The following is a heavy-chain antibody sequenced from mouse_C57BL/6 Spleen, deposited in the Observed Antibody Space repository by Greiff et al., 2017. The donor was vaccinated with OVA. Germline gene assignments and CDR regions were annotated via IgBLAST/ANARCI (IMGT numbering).Heavy chain of an antibody. Sequence: EVMLVESGGDLVKPGGSLKLSCAASGFTFSSYGMSWVRQTPDKRLEWVATISSGGSYTYYPDSVKGRFTISRDNAKNTLYLQMSSLKSEDTAMYYCARHYGSSGYAMDYWGQGTSVTVSA. CDR1: GFTFSSYG. J-gene: IGHJ4*01. V-gene: IGHV5-6*02. D-gene: IGHD1-1*01. CDR2: ISSGGSYT. CDR3: ARHYGSSGYAMDY.